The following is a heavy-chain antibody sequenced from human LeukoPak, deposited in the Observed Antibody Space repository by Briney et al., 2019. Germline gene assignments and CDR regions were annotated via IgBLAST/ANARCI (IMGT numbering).Heavy chain of an antibody. CDR2: INHSGST. J-gene: IGHJ5*02. D-gene: IGHD2-2*01. CDR1: GRSFSGYY. V-gene: IGHV4-34*01. CDR3: ARVGALCSSTSCYLNWFDP. Sequence: SETLSLTCAVYGRSFSGYYWSWIRQPPGKGLEWIGEINHSGSTNYNPSLKSRVTISVDTSKNQFSLKLSSVTAADTAVYYCARVGALCSSTSCYLNWFDPWGQGTLVTVSS.